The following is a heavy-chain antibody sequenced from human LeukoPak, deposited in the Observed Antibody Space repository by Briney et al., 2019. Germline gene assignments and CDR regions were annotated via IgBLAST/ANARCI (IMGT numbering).Heavy chain of an antibody. D-gene: IGHD3-9*01. Sequence: GTSLTVSCKASGFTFSRSAVQWVRQARGQRPEWIGWIFIANGNTNYAQKFQERLTITRDMSTSTAYMELSSLRSEDTAVYYCAAEDDFLTGYYDFDYWGQGTVVTVSS. J-gene: IGHJ4*02. CDR1: GFTFSRSA. V-gene: IGHV1-58*01. CDR3: AAEDDFLTGYYDFDY. CDR2: IFIANGNT.